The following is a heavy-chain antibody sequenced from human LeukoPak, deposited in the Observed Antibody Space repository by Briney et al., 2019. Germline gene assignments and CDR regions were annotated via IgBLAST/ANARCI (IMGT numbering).Heavy chain of an antibody. CDR1: GFTFNTYS. J-gene: IGHJ4*02. V-gene: IGHV3-21*01. D-gene: IGHD6-19*01. CDR3: ARDGSGWSRDC. Sequence: PGGSLRLSCVASGFTFNTYSMNWVRQAPGKGLGWVSALSRDSSSIYYADSVKGRFYISRDNVKNSVYLQMNSLRVEDTAVHYCARDGSGWSRDCWGQGTLVTVSS. CDR2: LSRDSSSI.